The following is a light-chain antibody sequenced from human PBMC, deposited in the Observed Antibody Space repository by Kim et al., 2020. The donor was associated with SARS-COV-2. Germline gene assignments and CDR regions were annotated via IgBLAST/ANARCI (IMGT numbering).Light chain of an antibody. V-gene: IGLV6-57*02. CDR2: YDD. Sequence: NFMLTQPHSVSESPGKTLTISCTGSGGSIASNYVQWYQQRPGSAPTTIIFYDDQTFSGVPDRFSASIDSSSNSASLTISGLRTEDEAEYYCQSFKDSNVVFGGGTQLTVL. J-gene: IGLJ2*01. CDR1: GGSIASNY. CDR3: QSFKDSNVV.